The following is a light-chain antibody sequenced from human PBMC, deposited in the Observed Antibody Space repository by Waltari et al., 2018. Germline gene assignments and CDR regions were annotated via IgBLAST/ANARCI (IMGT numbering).Light chain of an antibody. CDR3: ASYTSTNTVV. CDR2: DVT. V-gene: IGLV2-14*01. Sequence: QSALTQPASVSGSPGQSITISCTGTNNAIGYYTFVSWYQRHPGKAPKLMIFDVTRWSSGVSHRFSGSKSGNTASLTISGLQPEDEADYFCASYTSTNTVVFGGGTRVTVL. J-gene: IGLJ2*01. CDR1: NNAIGYYTF.